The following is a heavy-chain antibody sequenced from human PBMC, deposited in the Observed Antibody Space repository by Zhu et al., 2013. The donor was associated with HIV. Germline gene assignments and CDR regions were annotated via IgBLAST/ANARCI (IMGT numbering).Heavy chain of an antibody. V-gene: IGHV3-7*01. J-gene: IGHJ4*02. D-gene: IGHD1-26*01. CDR3: AAGAGYLIDY. CDR1: GLTFSGQW. CDR2: IKKDGSEK. Sequence: VQLVESGGGLVRPGGSLGLSCAASGLTFSGQWMNWVRQAPGKGLEWVAIIKKDGSEKHYIDSVKGRFTISRDNAKNSLYLQMNHVRVEDTAVYYCAAGAGYLIDYWGQGTLVTVSS.